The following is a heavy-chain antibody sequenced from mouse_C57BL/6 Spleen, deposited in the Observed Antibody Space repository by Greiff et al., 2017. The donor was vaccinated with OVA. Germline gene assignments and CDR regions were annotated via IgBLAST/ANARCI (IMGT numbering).Heavy chain of an antibody. CDR3: ARSDYYGQYYYAMDY. J-gene: IGHJ4*01. D-gene: IGHD1-1*01. Sequence: VQLQQSGPELVKPGASVKIPCKASGYTFTDYNMDWVKQSHGKSLEWIGDINPNTGGTIYNQKFKGKATLTVDKSSSPAYMALRSLTSEDTAVYYCARSDYYGQYYYAMDYWGQGTSVTVSS. V-gene: IGHV1-18*01. CDR2: INPNTGGT. CDR1: GYTFTDYN.